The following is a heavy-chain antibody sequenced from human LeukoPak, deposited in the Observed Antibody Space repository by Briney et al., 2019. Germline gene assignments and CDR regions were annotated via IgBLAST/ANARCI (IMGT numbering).Heavy chain of an antibody. CDR3: ARMAALKYSYGYTLAVFDY. V-gene: IGHV4-61*01. D-gene: IGHD5-18*01. CDR1: GGSVSSGSYY. CDR2: IYYSGST. J-gene: IGHJ4*02. Sequence: SETLSLTCTVSGGSVSSGSYYWSWIRQPPGKGLEWIGYIYYSGSTNYNPSLKSRVTISVDTSENQFSLKLSSVTAADTAVYYCARMAALKYSYGYTLAVFDYWGQGTLVTVSS.